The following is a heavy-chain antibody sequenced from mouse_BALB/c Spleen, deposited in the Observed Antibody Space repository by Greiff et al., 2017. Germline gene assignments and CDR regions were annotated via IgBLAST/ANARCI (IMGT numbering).Heavy chain of an antibody. CDR1: GYSITSGYY. Sequence: EVKLMESGPGLVKPSQSLSLTCSVTGYSITSGYYWNWIRQFPGNKLEWMGYISYDGSNNYNPSLKNRISITRDTSKNQFFLKLNSVTTEDTATYYCARDGNTFAWFAYWGQGTLVTVSA. CDR2: ISYDGSN. V-gene: IGHV3-6*02. CDR3: ARDGNTFAWFAY. J-gene: IGHJ3*01. D-gene: IGHD2-1*01.